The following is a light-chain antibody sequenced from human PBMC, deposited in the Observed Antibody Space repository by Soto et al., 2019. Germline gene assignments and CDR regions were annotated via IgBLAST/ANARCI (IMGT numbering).Light chain of an antibody. V-gene: IGLV1-40*01. Sequence: QSVLTQPPSVSGAPGQRVTISCTGSSSNIGAGYDVHWYQQLPGTAPKLLIYGNSNRPSGVPDRFSGSKSGTSASLAITGLQAEDEAGYYCQSYDSSLFYVFGTGTKVT. CDR1: SSNIGAGYD. J-gene: IGLJ1*01. CDR2: GNS. CDR3: QSYDSSLFYV.